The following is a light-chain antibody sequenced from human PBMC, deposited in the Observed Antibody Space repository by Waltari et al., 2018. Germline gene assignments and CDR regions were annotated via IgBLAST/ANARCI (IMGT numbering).Light chain of an antibody. CDR2: FGS. V-gene: IGKV2-28*01. CDR3: MQALQTSIT. Sequence: VLTQYLLSLPVTLGEPPSISCTSSQSLLHSNGYNYLDWYVQRPGLPPRLLIYFGSYRASGVPDRFSGSGSVTDFTLKISKVEAEDVGVYYCMQALQTSITFGQGTRLEIK. J-gene: IGKJ5*01. CDR1: QSLLHSNGYNY.